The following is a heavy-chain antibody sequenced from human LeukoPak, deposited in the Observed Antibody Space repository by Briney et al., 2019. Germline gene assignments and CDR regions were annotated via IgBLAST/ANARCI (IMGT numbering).Heavy chain of an antibody. J-gene: IGHJ4*02. CDR1: GFTFNTYA. Sequence: PGGSLRLSCAASGFTFNTYAMHWVRQAPGKGLEYVSAISSNGGSTYYADSVKGRFTISRDNSKNTVYLQMGSLRAEDMAVYYCARRGSGFSQNYFDYWGQGTLVTVSS. CDR3: ARRGSGFSQNYFDY. V-gene: IGHV3-64*02. D-gene: IGHD3-22*01. CDR2: ISSNGGST.